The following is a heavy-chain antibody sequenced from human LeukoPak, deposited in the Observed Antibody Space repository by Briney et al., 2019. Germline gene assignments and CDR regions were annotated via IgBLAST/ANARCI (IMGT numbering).Heavy chain of an antibody. CDR3: ARPVAGAWAFDI. V-gene: IGHV3-7*01. J-gene: IGHJ3*02. Sequence: PGGSLRLSCAAAGFTFSSYWMTWVRQAPGKGLEWAANIKQDGSEKYYVDSVKGRFTISRDNAKNSLYLQMNSLRAADTAVYSCARPVAGAWAFDIWGQGTMVTVSS. CDR2: IKQDGSEK. CDR1: GFTFSSYW. D-gene: IGHD1-26*01.